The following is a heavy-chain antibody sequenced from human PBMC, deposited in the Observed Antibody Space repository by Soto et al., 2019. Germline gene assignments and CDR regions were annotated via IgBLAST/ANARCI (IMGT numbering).Heavy chain of an antibody. CDR3: AKDRYPFTVTTAGSDS. D-gene: IGHD4-17*01. J-gene: IGHJ5*01. CDR1: GFRFSNYW. CDR2: IDGDGTSA. Sequence: SLRLSCAASGFRFSNYWMYWVRQAPGKGLVLVSHIDGDGTSASYADSVKGRFTISRDNAKSTLYLQMDSLRAEDTAVYYCAKDRYPFTVTTAGSDSWGQGTLVTVSS. V-gene: IGHV3-74*01.